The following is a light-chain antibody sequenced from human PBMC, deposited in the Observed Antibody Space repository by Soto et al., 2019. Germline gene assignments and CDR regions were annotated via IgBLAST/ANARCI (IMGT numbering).Light chain of an antibody. CDR2: EGS. CDR3: CSYAGSSTFLVV. J-gene: IGLJ2*01. Sequence: QSVLTQPASVSGSPGQSITISCTGTSSDVGSYNLVSWYQQHPGKAPKLMIYEGSKRPSGVSNRFSGSKSGNTASLTISGLQAEDEADDYCCSYAGSSTFLVVFGGGTQLTVL. CDR1: SSDVGSYNL. V-gene: IGLV2-23*03.